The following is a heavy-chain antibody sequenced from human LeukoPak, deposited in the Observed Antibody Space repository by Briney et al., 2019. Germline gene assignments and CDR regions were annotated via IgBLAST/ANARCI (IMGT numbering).Heavy chain of an antibody. D-gene: IGHD1-26*01. CDR2: IYSMGST. CDR3: VLEWENNYYYYLD. Sequence: GGSLRLSWAACGFSASGVYTSWVPQAPGEGLERGSVIYSMGSTYYADSVKGRFTIISHNSKNTLYLQMNSIRADDNGVYDCVLEWENNYYYYLD. J-gene: IGHJ6*03. CDR1: GFSASGVY. V-gene: IGHV3-53*01.